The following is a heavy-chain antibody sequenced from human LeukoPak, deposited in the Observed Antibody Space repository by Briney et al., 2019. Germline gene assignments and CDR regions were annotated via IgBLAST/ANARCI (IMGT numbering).Heavy chain of an antibody. V-gene: IGHV3-23*01. J-gene: IGHJ4*02. CDR1: GFTFSNYA. Sequence: GRSLRLSCAASGFTFSNYAMSWVRQGPGKGLEWVSAISANSDTTYYADSVKGRFTVSRDNSKNTLYLQMNSLRAEDTAVYYCARALYYYDSSGHDYWGQGTLVTVSS. CDR3: ARALYYYDSSGHDY. D-gene: IGHD3-22*01. CDR2: ISANSDTT.